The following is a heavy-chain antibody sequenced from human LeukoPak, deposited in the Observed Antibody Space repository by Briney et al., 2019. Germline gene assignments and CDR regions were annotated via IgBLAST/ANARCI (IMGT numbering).Heavy chain of an antibody. CDR3: ASKGLMGTAAEDY. V-gene: IGHV4-61*02. Sequence: PSETLSLTCTVSGGSISSSSYYWSWIRQPAGKGLEWIGRIYTSGSTNYNPSLKSRVTISVDTSKNQFSLKLSSVTAADTAVYYCASKGLMGTAAEDYWGQGTLVTVSS. J-gene: IGHJ4*02. CDR1: GGSISSSSYY. CDR2: IYTSGST. D-gene: IGHD6-13*01.